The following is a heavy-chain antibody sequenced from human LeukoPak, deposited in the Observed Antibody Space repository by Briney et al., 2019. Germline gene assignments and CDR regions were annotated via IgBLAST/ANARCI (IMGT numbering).Heavy chain of an antibody. Sequence: ASVKVSCKASGYTFTGYYMHWVRQAPGQGLEWMGWINPNSSGTNYAQKFQGRVTMTRDTSISTVYMELSRLRSDDTAVYYCARGHRWELLGGGYYMDVWGKGTTVTVSS. CDR2: INPNSSGT. CDR1: GYTFTGYY. D-gene: IGHD1-26*01. CDR3: ARGHRWELLGGGYYMDV. V-gene: IGHV1-2*02. J-gene: IGHJ6*03.